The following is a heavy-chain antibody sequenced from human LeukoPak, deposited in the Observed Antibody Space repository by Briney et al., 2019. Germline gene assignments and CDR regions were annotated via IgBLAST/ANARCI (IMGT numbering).Heavy chain of an antibody. CDR3: ARDVNY. Sequence: PSETLSLTCTVSGGSFNNFYWSWIRQSPGKGLEWIGYIVFSGTTNYNPSLRSRATISVDTSKNQFSLRLTSVTASDTAVYYCARDVNYWGQGTLVTVSS. J-gene: IGHJ4*02. V-gene: IGHV4-59*01. CDR2: IVFSGTT. CDR1: GGSFNNFY.